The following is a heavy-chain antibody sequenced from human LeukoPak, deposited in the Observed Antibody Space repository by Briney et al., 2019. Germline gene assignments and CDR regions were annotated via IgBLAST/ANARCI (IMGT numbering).Heavy chain of an antibody. Sequence: SETLSLTCTVSGGSISSYYWSWIRQPAGKGLEWIGRIYTSGSTNYNPSLKSRVTMSVDTSKNQFSLKLSSVTAADTAVYYCARLYYDILTGYYAFDYWGQGTLVTVSS. CDR2: IYTSGST. V-gene: IGHV4-4*07. CDR3: ARLYYDILTGYYAFDY. CDR1: GGSISSYY. J-gene: IGHJ4*02. D-gene: IGHD3-9*01.